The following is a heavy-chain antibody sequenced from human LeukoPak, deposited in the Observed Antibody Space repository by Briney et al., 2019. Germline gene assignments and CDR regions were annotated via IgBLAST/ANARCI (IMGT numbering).Heavy chain of an antibody. CDR1: GFTFSSYA. CDR2: ISGSGDST. V-gene: IGHV3-23*01. J-gene: IGHJ2*01. Sequence: GGSLRLSCAASGFTFSSYAMSWVRQAPGQGLEWVSAISGSGDSTYYEDSVKGRFTISRDNSRNTLYLQMSTLRAEDTAVYYCAKYSSETRLNVAAAYWYFDLWGRGTLATVSS. CDR3: AKYSSETRLNVAAAYWYFDL. D-gene: IGHD1-26*01.